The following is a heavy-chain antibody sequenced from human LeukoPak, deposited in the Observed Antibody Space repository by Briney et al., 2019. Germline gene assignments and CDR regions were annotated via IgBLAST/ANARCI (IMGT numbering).Heavy chain of an antibody. Sequence: GGSLRLSCAASGFTFSTYGMHWVRQAPGQGLEWVAVIPPGGSPKYYADSVKGRFTISRDNSKNSLFLEMSRLRAEDTAVYYCAKDGGIAAAGTFDYWGQGTLVTVSS. J-gene: IGHJ4*02. CDR3: AKDGGIAAAGTFDY. D-gene: IGHD6-13*01. CDR1: GFTFSTYG. CDR2: IPPGGSPK. V-gene: IGHV3-30*18.